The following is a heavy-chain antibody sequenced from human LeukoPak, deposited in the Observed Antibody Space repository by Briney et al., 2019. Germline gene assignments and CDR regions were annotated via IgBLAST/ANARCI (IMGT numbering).Heavy chain of an antibody. CDR2: IYYSGST. V-gene: IGHV4-30-4*07. J-gene: IGHJ6*03. CDR3: ARGTGYNYYYYMDV. Sequence: PSETLSLTCAVSGGSISSGGYSWSWLRQPPGKGREWIGYIYYSGSTYYNPSLKSRVTISVDTSKNQFSLKLSSVTAADTAVYYCARGTGYNYYYYMDVWGKGTTVTVSS. D-gene: IGHD4-17*01. CDR1: GGSISSGGYS.